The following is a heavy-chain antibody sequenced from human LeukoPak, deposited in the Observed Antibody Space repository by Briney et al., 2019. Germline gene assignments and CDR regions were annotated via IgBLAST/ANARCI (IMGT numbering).Heavy chain of an antibody. CDR3: ARDPVGAAAGTYHYYYMDV. V-gene: IGHV4-59*12. D-gene: IGHD6-13*01. CDR2: IYYTGST. J-gene: IGHJ6*03. Sequence: SETLSLICTVSGGSISSYYWSWIRQPPGKGLEWIGYIYYTGSTNYNPSLKSRDTISVDTSKNQISLKLSSVTAADTAVYYCARDPVGAAAGTYHYYYMDVWGKGTTVTVSS. CDR1: GGSISSYY.